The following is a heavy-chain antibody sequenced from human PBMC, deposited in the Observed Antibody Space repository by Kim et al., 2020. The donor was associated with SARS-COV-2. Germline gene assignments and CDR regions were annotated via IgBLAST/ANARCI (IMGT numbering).Heavy chain of an antibody. J-gene: IGHJ2*01. CDR2: SNE. D-gene: IGHD2-21*01. V-gene: IGHV3-33*01. Sequence: SNEYYADSVKGRFTISRDNSNLYLQMNSLRVEDTAFYYCARDNYCGYLDLWGRGTLVTVSS. CDR3: ARDNYCGYLDL.